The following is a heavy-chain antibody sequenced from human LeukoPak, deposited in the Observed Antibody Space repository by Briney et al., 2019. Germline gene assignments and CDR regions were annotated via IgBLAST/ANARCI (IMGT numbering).Heavy chain of an antibody. D-gene: IGHD5-24*01. CDR3: AREDRDGYNRVDY. CDR1: GFTFSNYA. J-gene: IGHJ4*02. Sequence: PGGSLRHSCAASGFTFSNYAMTSVRQAPGKGLEWVSGISGSGGSTYYADSVRGRFTISRDNSKNTYDVQMNSLRAEDTAVYYCAREDRDGYNRVDYWGQGTLVTVSS. V-gene: IGHV3-23*01. CDR2: ISGSGGST.